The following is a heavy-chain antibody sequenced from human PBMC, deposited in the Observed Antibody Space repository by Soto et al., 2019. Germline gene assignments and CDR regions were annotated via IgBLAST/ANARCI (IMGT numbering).Heavy chain of an antibody. J-gene: IGHJ6*03. V-gene: IGHV1-3*01. CDR2: INAGNGNT. CDR3: ARETIFGQSGGAYYYYYNYMDV. D-gene: IGHD3-3*01. CDR1: GYTFTSYA. Sequence: ASVKVSCKASGYTFTSYAMHWVRQAPGQRLEWMGWINAGNGNTKYSQKFQGRVTITRDTSASTAYMELSSLRSEDTAVYYCARETIFGQSGGAYYYYYNYMDVWGKGTTVTVSS.